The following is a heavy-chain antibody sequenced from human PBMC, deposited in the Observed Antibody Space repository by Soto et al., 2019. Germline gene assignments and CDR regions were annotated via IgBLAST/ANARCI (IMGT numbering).Heavy chain of an antibody. D-gene: IGHD3-9*01. Sequence: PSETLSLTCTVSGGSISSYYWSWIRQPPGKGLEWIGYIYYSGSTNYNPSLKSRVTISVDTSKNQFSLKLSSVTAADTAVYYCERSKRYYSPGAYGMDVWGQGTTVTVSS. CDR2: IYYSGST. J-gene: IGHJ6*02. V-gene: IGHV4-59*01. CDR3: ERSKRYYSPGAYGMDV. CDR1: GGSISSYY.